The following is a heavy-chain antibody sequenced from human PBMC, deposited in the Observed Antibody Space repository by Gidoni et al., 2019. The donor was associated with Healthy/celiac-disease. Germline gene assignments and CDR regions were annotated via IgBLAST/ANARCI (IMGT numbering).Heavy chain of an antibody. V-gene: IGHV3-15*01. CDR1: GFTFSNAW. CDR2: IKSKTDGGTT. J-gene: IGHJ4*02. CDR3: TTEGMGYYDSSGSEGFDY. D-gene: IGHD3-22*01. Sequence: EVQLVESGGGLVKPGGSLRLSCAASGFTFSNAWLSWVRQAPGKGLEWVGSIKSKTDGGTTDYAAPVKGRFTISRDDTKNTLYLQINSLKTEDTAVYYCTTEGMGYYDSSGSEGFDYWGQGTLVTVS.